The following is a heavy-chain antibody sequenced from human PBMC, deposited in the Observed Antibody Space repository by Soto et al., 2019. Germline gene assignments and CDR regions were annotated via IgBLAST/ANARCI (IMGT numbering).Heavy chain of an antibody. CDR2: MYNSGST. D-gene: IGHD6-19*01. Sequence: AETLCLTCTVSVGSVSIGSYYWSWIRQPPGKGLEWIGYMYNSGSTNYNPSLKSRVIISVDTSKNQFSLKLSSVTAADTAVYYCARVSSGWYYFDYWGQGTMVTVSS. CDR1: VGSVSIGSYY. CDR3: ARVSSGWYYFDY. V-gene: IGHV4-61*01. J-gene: IGHJ4*02.